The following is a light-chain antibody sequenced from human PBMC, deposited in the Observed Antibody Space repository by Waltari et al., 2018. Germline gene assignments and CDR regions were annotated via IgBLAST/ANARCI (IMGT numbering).Light chain of an antibody. Sequence: QSVLTQPPSASGTPGQRVTISCSGSSSNIGSNTVNWYQQLPGTAPKLLIYSNNRRPPGLPDRCSGSKSGTSASLAISGLQSDDEADYYCAAWDDSLNGWVFGGGTKLTVL. CDR1: SSNIGSNT. CDR2: SNN. V-gene: IGLV1-44*01. CDR3: AAWDDSLNGWV. J-gene: IGLJ3*02.